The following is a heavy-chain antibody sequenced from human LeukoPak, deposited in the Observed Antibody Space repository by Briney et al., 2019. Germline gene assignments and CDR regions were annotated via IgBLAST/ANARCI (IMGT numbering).Heavy chain of an antibody. CDR2: INPGGSTT. D-gene: IGHD6-13*01. CDR1: GFTFSSYW. J-gene: IGHJ5*02. V-gene: IGHV3-74*01. CDR3: ASNQQLTT. Sequence: GGSLRLSCAASGFTFSSYWVHWVRQAPGRGLVWVSRINPGGSTTNYADSVKGRFTISRDNAKNSLNLQMNSLRAEDTAVYYCASNQQLTTWGQGTLVTVSS.